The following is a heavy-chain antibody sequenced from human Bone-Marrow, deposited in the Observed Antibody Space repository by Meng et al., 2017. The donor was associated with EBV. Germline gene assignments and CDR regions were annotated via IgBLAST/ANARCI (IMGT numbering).Heavy chain of an antibody. CDR2: INAGNGNT. J-gene: IGHJ4*02. Sequence: QGQFVQYGAEVKKPGASVKVSCKASGYTFTSYGMHWVRQAPGQRLEWMGWINAGNGNTKYSQKFQGRVTITRDTSASTAYMELSSLRSEDTAVYYCARSPLWFGESNFDYWGQGTLVTVSS. V-gene: IGHV1-3*01. CDR3: ARSPLWFGESNFDY. CDR1: GYTFTSYG. D-gene: IGHD3-10*01.